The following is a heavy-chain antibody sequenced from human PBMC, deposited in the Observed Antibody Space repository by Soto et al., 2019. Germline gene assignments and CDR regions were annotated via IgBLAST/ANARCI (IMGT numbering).Heavy chain of an antibody. V-gene: IGHV3-30-3*01. J-gene: IGHJ4*02. D-gene: IGHD4-4*01. CDR2: ISYDGSNK. Sequence: GGSLRLSCAASGFTFSSYAMHWVRQAPGKGLEWVAVISYDGSNKYYADSVKGRFTISRDNSKNTLYLQMNSLRAEDTAVYYCAREDYSNYYYFDYWGQGTLVTVSS. CDR3: AREDYSNYYYFDY. CDR1: GFTFSSYA.